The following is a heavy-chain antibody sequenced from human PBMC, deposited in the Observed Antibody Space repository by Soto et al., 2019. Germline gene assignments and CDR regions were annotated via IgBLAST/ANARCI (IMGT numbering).Heavy chain of an antibody. Sequence: ASVKVSCKASGYTFTGYYMHWVRRAPGQGLEWMGWINPNSGGTNYAQKFQGRVTMTRDTSISTAYMELSRLRSDDTAVYYCARDRGYCSSTSCYLDYYFDYWGQGTLVTV. CDR2: INPNSGGT. CDR1: GYTFTGYY. CDR3: ARDRGYCSSTSCYLDYYFDY. V-gene: IGHV1-2*02. J-gene: IGHJ4*02. D-gene: IGHD2-2*01.